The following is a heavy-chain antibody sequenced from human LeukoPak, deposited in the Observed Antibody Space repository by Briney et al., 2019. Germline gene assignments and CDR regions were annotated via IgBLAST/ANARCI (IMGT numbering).Heavy chain of an antibody. CDR3: ARAPCGTCYLAFDI. D-gene: IGHD2-15*01. CDR2: ISNNGGST. J-gene: IGHJ3*02. CDR1: GFIFSNYA. V-gene: IGHV3-64*01. Sequence: GGSLRLSRAASGFIFSNYAIHWVRQAPGKGLEHVSGISNNGGSTSYANSVKGRFTISRDNSKNTLYLQMGSLRAEDMAIYYCARAPCGTCYLAFDIWGQGTMVTVSS.